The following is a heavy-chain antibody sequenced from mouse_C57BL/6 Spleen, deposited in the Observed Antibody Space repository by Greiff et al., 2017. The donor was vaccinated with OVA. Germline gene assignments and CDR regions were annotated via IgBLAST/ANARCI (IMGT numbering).Heavy chain of an antibody. J-gene: IGHJ2*01. D-gene: IGHD4-1*01. V-gene: IGHV1-52*01. CDR1: GYTFTSYW. Sequence: QVQLQQPGAELVRPGSSVKLSCKASGYTFTSYWMHWVKQRPIQGLEWIGNIDPSDSETHYNQKFKNKATMTVDKSSSTAYMQLSSLTSEDSAVYYCARAVNWDRYIDYWGQGTTLTVSS. CDR2: IDPSDSET. CDR3: ARAVNWDRYIDY.